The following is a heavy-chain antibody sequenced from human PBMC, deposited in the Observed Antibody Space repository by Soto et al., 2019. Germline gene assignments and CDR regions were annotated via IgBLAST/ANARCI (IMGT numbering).Heavy chain of an antibody. V-gene: IGHV5-10-1*01. CDR1: GYSFTSYW. CDR3: ARLQAGEAARYYGMDV. Sequence: GESLKISCKGSGYSFTSYWISWVRQMPGKGLEWMGRIDPSDSYTNYSPSFQGHVTISADKSISTAYLQWSSLKASDTAMYYCARLQAGEAARYYGMDVWGQGTTVTVSS. D-gene: IGHD3-16*01. J-gene: IGHJ6*02. CDR2: IDPSDSYT.